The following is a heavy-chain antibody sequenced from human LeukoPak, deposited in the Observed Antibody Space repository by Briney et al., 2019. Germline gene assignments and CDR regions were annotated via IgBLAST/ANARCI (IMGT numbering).Heavy chain of an antibody. CDR3: VRDGAYSAVIDFDY. CDR1: GFTFSSYA. J-gene: IGHJ4*02. V-gene: IGHV3-30-3*01. CDR2: ISYDGSNK. D-gene: IGHD2-21*01. Sequence: GGSLRLSCAASGFTFSSYAMHWVRQAPGKGLEWVAVISYDGSNKYYADSVKGRFTISRDNSKNTLYLQMNSLRAEDTAVYYCVRDGAYSAVIDFDYWGQGTLVTVSP.